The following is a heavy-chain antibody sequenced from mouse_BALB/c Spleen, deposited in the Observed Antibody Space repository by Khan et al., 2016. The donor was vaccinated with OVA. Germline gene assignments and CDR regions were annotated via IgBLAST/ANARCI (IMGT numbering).Heavy chain of an antibody. J-gene: IGHJ3*01. V-gene: IGHV3-2*02. CDR3: VRGRTY. CDR1: GYSITSDYA. D-gene: IGHD3-3*01. CDR2: ITYSGST. Sequence: EVQLQASGPGLVKPSQSLSLTCTVTGYSITSDYAWNWIRQFPGNKLEWMGYITYSGSTSYIPSLKSRISITRDTSKNQFFLQLNSVTSEDTATYYCVRGRTYWGQGTLVTVSA.